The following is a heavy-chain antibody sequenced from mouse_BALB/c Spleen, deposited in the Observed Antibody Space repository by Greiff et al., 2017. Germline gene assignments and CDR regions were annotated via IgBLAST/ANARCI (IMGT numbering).Heavy chain of an antibody. CDR1: GFTFSSYG. D-gene: IGHD2-14*01. CDR2: ISSGGSYT. V-gene: IGHV5-6*01. Sequence: EVNVVESGGDLVKPGGSLKLSCAASGFTFSSYGMSWVRQTPDKRLEWVATISSGGSYTYYPDSVKGRFTISRDNAKNTLYLQMSSLKSEDTAMYYCARGGYDGGVYFDYWGQGTTLTVSS. CDR3: ARGGYDGGVYFDY. J-gene: IGHJ2*01.